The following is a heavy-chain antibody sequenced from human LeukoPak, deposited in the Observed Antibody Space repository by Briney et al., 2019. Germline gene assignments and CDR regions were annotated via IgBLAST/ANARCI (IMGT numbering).Heavy chain of an antibody. CDR2: ISYDGSNK. J-gene: IGHJ4*02. V-gene: IGHV3-30*14. CDR1: RFTFSSYA. CDR3: ARGSAGLHY. Sequence: GRSLRLSCAASRFTFSSYAMHWVRQAPGKGLEWVAVISYDGSNKYYADSVKGRFTISRDNSKNTLYLQMGSLRAEDMAVYYCARGSAGLHYWGQGTLVTVSS. D-gene: IGHD3-9*01.